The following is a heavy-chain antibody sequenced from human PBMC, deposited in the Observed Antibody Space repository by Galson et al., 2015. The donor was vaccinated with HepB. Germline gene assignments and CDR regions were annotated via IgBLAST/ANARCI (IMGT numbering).Heavy chain of an antibody. J-gene: IGHJ6*03. Sequence: TLSLTCTVSGGSISSGSYYWSWIRQPAGKGLEWIGRIYTSGSTNYNPSLKSRVTMSVDTSKNQFSLKLSSVTAADTAVYYCARCVVVPAASAIYYYYYYMDVWGKGTTVTVSS. CDR1: GGSISSGSYY. V-gene: IGHV4-61*02. D-gene: IGHD2-2*01. CDR3: ARCVVVPAASAIYYYYYYMDV. CDR2: IYTSGST.